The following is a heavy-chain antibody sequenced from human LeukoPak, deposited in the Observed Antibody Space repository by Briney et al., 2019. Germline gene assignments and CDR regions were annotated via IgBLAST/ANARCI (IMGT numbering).Heavy chain of an antibody. J-gene: IGHJ4*02. D-gene: IGHD4-23*01. Sequence: SETLSLTCAVYGGSFSGYYWSWIRQPPGKGPEWIGEINHSGSTNYNPSLKSRVTISVDTSKNQFSLKLSSVTAADTAVYYCARDDYGGNIGYWGQGTLVTVSS. CDR1: GGSFSGYY. V-gene: IGHV4-34*01. CDR2: INHSGST. CDR3: ARDDYGGNIGY.